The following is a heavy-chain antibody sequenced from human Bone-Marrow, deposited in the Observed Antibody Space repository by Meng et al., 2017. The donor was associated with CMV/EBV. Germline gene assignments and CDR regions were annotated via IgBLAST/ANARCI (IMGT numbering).Heavy chain of an antibody. Sequence: CTVCGGYISSSRSYWGWLRQPPGKGLEWIGSIYYSGSTYYNPSIESRLTISVDTSMNQFSLTLSSVTAADTAVYYCAAGEDWNSCFDPWGQGTLVTVSS. CDR1: GGYISSSRSY. CDR3: AAGEDWNSCFDP. D-gene: IGHD3-16*01. J-gene: IGHJ5*02. CDR2: IYYSGST. V-gene: IGHV4-39*01.